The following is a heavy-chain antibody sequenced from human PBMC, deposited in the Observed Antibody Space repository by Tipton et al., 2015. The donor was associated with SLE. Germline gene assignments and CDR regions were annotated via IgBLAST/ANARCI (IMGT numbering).Heavy chain of an antibody. D-gene: IGHD4-23*01. V-gene: IGHV2-5*01. CDR1: GFSLTTSGVG. CDR3: AHRSAWDYGGNPAFDI. CDR2: IYWNDDK. Sequence: LVKPTQTLTLTCTFSGFSLTTSGVGVGWIRQPPGKALEWLALIYWNDDKRYSPSLNSRLTIAKDTSKNQVVLTMTNMDPMDTATYYCAHRSAWDYGGNPAFDIWGQGTMVTVSS. J-gene: IGHJ3*02.